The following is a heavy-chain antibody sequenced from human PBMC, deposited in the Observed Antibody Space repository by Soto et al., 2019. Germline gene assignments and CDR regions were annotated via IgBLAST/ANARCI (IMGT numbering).Heavy chain of an antibody. Sequence: SETLSLTCAVYGGSFSGYYWSWIRQPPGKGLEWIGEINHSGSTNYNPSLKSRVTISVDTSKNQFSLKLSSVTAADTAVYYCARLYARHSHYYYYMDVWGKGTTVTVSS. V-gene: IGHV4-34*01. CDR1: GGSFSGYY. D-gene: IGHD6-6*01. J-gene: IGHJ6*03. CDR2: INHSGST. CDR3: ARLYARHSHYYYYMDV.